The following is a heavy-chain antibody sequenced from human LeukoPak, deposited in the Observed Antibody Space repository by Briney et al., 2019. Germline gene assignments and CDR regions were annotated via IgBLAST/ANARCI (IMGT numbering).Heavy chain of an antibody. CDR1: GITLSSYA. V-gene: IGHV3-23*01. Sequence: PGGSLRLSCAASGITLSSYAMNWVRQAPGKGLEWVSSISVSGAGTYYADSVKGRSTISRDNSKNTLYLQMNSLRAEDTAVYYCAKMARNYYDSSGPLDYWGQGTLVTVSS. J-gene: IGHJ4*02. D-gene: IGHD3-22*01. CDR3: AKMARNYYDSSGPLDY. CDR2: ISVSGAGT.